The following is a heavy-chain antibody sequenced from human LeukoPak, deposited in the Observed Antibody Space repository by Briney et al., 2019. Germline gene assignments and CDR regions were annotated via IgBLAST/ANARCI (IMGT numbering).Heavy chain of an antibody. CDR1: GYTFTSYN. J-gene: IGHJ3*02. CDR3: ASARTYCGGDCYSGDAFDI. CDR2: MNPNSGNT. V-gene: IGHV1-8*01. D-gene: IGHD2-21*02. Sequence: ASVKVSCKASGYTFTSYNINWVRQATGQGLEWMGWMNPNSGNTGYAQKFQGRGTMTRNTSISTAYMELSSLRSEDTAVYYCASARTYCGGDCYSGDAFDIWGQGTMVTVSS.